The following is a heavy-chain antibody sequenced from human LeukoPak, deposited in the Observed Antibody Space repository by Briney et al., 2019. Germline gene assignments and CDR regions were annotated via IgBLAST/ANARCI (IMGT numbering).Heavy chain of an antibody. D-gene: IGHD5-18*01. CDR2: ISSSSSYI. CDR1: GFTFSSYT. Sequence: GGSLRLSCAASGFTFSSYTMNWVRQAPGKGLEWVSSISSSSSYIYYADSVKGRFTISRDNAKNSLYLQMNSLRAEDTAVYYCARDRRGYSYGRRTFDYWGQGTLVTVSS. J-gene: IGHJ4*02. CDR3: ARDRRGYSYGRRTFDY. V-gene: IGHV3-21*01.